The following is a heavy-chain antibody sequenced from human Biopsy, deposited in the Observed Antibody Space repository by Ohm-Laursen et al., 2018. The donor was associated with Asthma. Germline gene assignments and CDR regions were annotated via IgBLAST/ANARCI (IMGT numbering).Heavy chain of an antibody. CDR1: GYTFNSAG. Sequence: ASVKVSCKTSGYTFNSAGITWVRQAPGHWLEWMGWISVYNVNTKVAQKLQDRVTLITKTSTSTAYMELRSLRSDDTAVYFCARAVDYSHYYGTDVWGQGTTVTVS. V-gene: IGHV1-18*01. D-gene: IGHD3-10*01. CDR3: ARAVDYSHYYGTDV. J-gene: IGHJ6*02. CDR2: ISVYNVNT.